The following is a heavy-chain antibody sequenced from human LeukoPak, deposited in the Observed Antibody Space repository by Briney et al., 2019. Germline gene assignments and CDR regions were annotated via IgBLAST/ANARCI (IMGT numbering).Heavy chain of an antibody. V-gene: IGHV3-74*01. CDR1: GFTFSSYW. J-gene: IGHJ4*02. D-gene: IGHD5-18*01. CDR2: INSDGSST. CDR3: ARGGPRGYSYGAIDY. Sequence: PGGSLRLSCAASGFTFSSYWMHWVRQAPGKGLVWVSRINSDGSSTSYADSVEGRFTISRDNAKNTLYLQMNSLRAEDTAVYYCARGGPRGYSYGAIDYWGQGTLVTVSS.